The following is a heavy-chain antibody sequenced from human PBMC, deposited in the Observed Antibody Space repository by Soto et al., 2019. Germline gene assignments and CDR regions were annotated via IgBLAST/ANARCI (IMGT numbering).Heavy chain of an antibody. CDR2: IYYSGST. Sequence: SETLSLTCTVSGGSISSYYWSWIRQPPGKGLEWIGYIYYSGSTNYNPSLKSRVTISVDTSKNQFSLKLSSVTAADTAVYYCARSGSLSGYYYYGMDVWGQGTTVTVSS. CDR3: ARSGSLSGYYYYGMDV. D-gene: IGHD3-10*01. CDR1: GGSISSYY. J-gene: IGHJ6*02. V-gene: IGHV4-59*01.